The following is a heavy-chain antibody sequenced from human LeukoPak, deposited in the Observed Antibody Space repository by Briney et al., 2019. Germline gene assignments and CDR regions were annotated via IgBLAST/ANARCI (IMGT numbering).Heavy chain of an antibody. CDR3: ANVESYDYVWGSYRYAASGDY. V-gene: IGHV3-23*01. CDR1: GFTFSSYA. CDR2: ISGSGGST. D-gene: IGHD3-16*02. Sequence: PGGSLRLSCGASGFTFSSYAMSWVRQAPGKGLEWVSAISGSGGSTYYADSVKGRFTISRDNSKNTLYLQMNSLRAEDTAVYYCANVESYDYVWGSYRYAASGDYWGQGTLVTVSS. J-gene: IGHJ4*02.